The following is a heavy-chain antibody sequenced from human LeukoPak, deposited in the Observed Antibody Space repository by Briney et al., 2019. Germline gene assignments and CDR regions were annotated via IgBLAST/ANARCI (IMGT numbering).Heavy chain of an antibody. D-gene: IGHD4-17*01. CDR2: IYYSGST. CDR1: GGSISSYY. CDR3: ARSETVTAFDY. Sequence: SETLSLTCTVSGGSISSYYWSWIRQPPGKGLEWIGYIYYSGSTNYNPSLKSRVTISVDTSKNRFSLKLSSVTAADTAVYYCARSETVTAFDYWGQGTLVTVSS. J-gene: IGHJ4*02. V-gene: IGHV4-59*01.